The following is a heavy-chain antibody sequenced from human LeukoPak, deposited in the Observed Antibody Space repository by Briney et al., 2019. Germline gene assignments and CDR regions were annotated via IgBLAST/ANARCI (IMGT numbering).Heavy chain of an antibody. D-gene: IGHD6-13*01. CDR1: GGSFSGYY. J-gene: IGHJ6*03. CDR3: ARGLSSPTLYYYYYMDV. Sequence: SETLSLTCAVYGGSFSGYYWSWIRQPPGKGLEWIAYIYDSGSTNYNPSLKSRVTISKETSKNQFSLELNSVTAADTAVYYCARGLSSPTLYYYYYMDVWGKGTTVTVSS. V-gene: IGHV4-59*01. CDR2: IYDSGST.